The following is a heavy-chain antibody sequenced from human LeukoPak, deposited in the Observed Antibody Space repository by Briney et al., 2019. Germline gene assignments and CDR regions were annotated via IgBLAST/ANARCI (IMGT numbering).Heavy chain of an antibody. CDR2: ILPIFGTA. CDR3: ARTTYYHDISGDLHYWYFDV. CDR1: GGTFSRLT. J-gene: IGHJ2*01. Sequence: GASVKVSCKASGGTFSRLTISWVRQAPGQGLEWMRGILPIFGTANYAQKFQGRVTITADESTSIASMELSSLRSEDTAVYYCARTTYYHDISGDLHYWYFDVWGRGTLVIVSS. V-gene: IGHV1-69*01. D-gene: IGHD3-22*01.